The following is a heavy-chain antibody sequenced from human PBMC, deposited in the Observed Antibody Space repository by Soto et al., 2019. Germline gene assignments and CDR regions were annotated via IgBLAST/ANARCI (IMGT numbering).Heavy chain of an antibody. CDR2: INPNSGGT. J-gene: IGHJ6*02. CDR1: GYTFTGYY. CDR3: ASDFQGNGKSTYGMDV. Sequence: ASVKVSCKASGYTFTGYYMHWVRQAPGQGLEWMGWINPNSGGTNYAQKFQGRVTMTRDTSISTAYMELSRLRSDDTAVYYCASDFQGNGKSTYGMDVWGQGTTVTVSS. V-gene: IGHV1-2*02.